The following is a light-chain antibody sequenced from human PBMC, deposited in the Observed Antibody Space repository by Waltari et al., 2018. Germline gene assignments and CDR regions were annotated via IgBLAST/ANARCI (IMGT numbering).Light chain of an antibody. CDR3: QVWDTGSDQVV. J-gene: IGLJ2*01. CDR2: YYN. CDR1: NIGSKS. Sequence: SYVLTQPPSVSVAPGETANIICGGDNIGSKSVPWYHQKPGQAPVLVIYYYNDRPAGIPARFSGSNSGNTATLTIARVEAGDEADYFCQVWDTGSDQVVFGGGTKLSVL. V-gene: IGLV3-21*04.